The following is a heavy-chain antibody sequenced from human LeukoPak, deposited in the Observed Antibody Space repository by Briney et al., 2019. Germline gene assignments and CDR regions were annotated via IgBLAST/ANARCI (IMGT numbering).Heavy chain of an antibody. Sequence: SETLSLTCTVSGGSIRSYYWSWIRQPPGKGLEWIGYIYYSGSTNYNPSLKSRVTISVDTSKNQFSLKLSSVTAADTAVYYCARGIAAAGSPFDYWGQGTLVTVSS. J-gene: IGHJ4*02. CDR1: GGSIRSYY. CDR2: IYYSGST. CDR3: ARGIAAAGSPFDY. D-gene: IGHD6-13*01. V-gene: IGHV4-59*01.